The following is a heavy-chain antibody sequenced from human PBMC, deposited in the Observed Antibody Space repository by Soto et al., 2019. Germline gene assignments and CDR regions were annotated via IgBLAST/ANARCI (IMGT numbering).Heavy chain of an antibody. J-gene: IGHJ4*02. CDR1: GGTFSSLA. D-gene: IGHD3-10*01. V-gene: IGHV1-69*06. CDR2: LVPVFGTA. CDR3: ARSPGVFDY. Sequence: ASVKVSCKASGGTFSSLAISWVRQAPGQGLEWMGGLVPVFGTANYAQKFQGRVTITADTSTSTSYMELGSLRSEDTAVYYCARSPGVFDYWGQGTLVTVSS.